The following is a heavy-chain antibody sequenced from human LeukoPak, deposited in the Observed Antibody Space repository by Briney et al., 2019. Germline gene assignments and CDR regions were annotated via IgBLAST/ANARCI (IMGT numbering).Heavy chain of an antibody. CDR2: IYPGDSDT. CDR1: GYSFTSYW. J-gene: IGHJ4*02. D-gene: IGHD3-22*01. CDR3: ARTPYYYDSSGYYPVDY. Sequence: GESLKISCKGSGYSFTSYWIGWVRQMPGKGLEWMGIIYPGDSDTRYSPSFQGQVTISADKSICTAYLQWSSLKASDTAMYYCARTPYYYDSSGYYPVDYWGQGTLVTVSS. V-gene: IGHV5-51*01.